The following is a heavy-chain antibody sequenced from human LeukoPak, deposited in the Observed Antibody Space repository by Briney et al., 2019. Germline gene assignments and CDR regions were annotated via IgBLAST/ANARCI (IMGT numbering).Heavy chain of an antibody. CDR1: GGSISSSSYY. CDR3: ESWHEMATIWASFDY. J-gene: IGHJ4*02. CDR2: FYDSGRT. V-gene: IGHV4-39*01. D-gene: IGHD5-24*01. Sequence: PSETLSLTCTVSGGSISSSSYYWGWIRPPPGKGRVGIGSFYDSGRTYYNPSLRRRVIISVDTSKNQCSLKLSSVTSADTAVYYCESWHEMATIWASFDYWGQGTLVTVSS.